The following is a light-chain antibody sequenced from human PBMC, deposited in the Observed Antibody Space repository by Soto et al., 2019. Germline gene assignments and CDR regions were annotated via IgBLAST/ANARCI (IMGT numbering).Light chain of an antibody. Sequence: IQMTQSPSSLSASVGDSVTVTCRASQSINIYLNWYQQKPGKAPTLLIYGASSLQSGVPSRFTGGGSRTDFTLTISSLQPEYFATYYCQQSYRSPYTLGQGTKLQIK. CDR3: QQSYRSPYT. CDR1: QSINIY. V-gene: IGKV1-39*01. J-gene: IGKJ2*01. CDR2: GAS.